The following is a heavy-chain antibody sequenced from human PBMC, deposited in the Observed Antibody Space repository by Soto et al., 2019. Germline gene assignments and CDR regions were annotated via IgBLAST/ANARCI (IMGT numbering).Heavy chain of an antibody. Sequence: ASVKVSCKASGYTFTSYDINWVRQATGQGLEWMGWMKPNSGNTGYAQKFQGRVTMTRNTSISTAYMELSSLRSEDTAVYYCARGPPHCGGDCYSGYYFDYWGQGTLVTVSS. CDR1: GYTFTSYD. CDR2: MKPNSGNT. J-gene: IGHJ4*02. D-gene: IGHD2-21*02. V-gene: IGHV1-8*01. CDR3: ARGPPHCGGDCYSGYYFDY.